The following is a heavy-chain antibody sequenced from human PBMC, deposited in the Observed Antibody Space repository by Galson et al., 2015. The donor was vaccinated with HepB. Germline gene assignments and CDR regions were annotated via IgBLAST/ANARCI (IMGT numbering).Heavy chain of an antibody. Sequence: CAISGDSVSSNSTAWNWIRQSPSRGLEWLGKTFYRSKWYHESAVSVRSRITFYPDTSKNQLSLPLKSVTPEDTAVYYCTRGILASGNDHWGQGTLVTVSS. D-gene: IGHD6-13*01. J-gene: IGHJ5*02. V-gene: IGHV6-1*01. CDR1: GDSVSSNSTA. CDR2: TFYRSKWYH. CDR3: TRGILASGNDH.